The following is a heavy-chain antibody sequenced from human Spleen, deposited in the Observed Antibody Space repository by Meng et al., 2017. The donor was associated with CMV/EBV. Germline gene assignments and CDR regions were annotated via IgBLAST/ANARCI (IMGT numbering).Heavy chain of an antibody. CDR2: ISSDGSTK. Sequence: GESLKISCAASGFTFSSYAIHWVRQAPGEGLEWVARISSDGSTKQYADSVKGRITISRDNSKNTLYLHMNSLRADDTARYYCAKAHGYYYYYGMDVWGQGTTVTVSS. CDR1: GFTFSSYA. V-gene: IGHV3-30-3*01. D-gene: IGHD5-24*01. CDR3: AKAHGYYYYYGMDV. J-gene: IGHJ6*02.